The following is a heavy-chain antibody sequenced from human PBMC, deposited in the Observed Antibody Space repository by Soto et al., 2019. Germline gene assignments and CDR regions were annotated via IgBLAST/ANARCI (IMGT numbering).Heavy chain of an antibody. CDR1: GFTFSSYG. CDR2: IWYDGSNK. Sequence: GGSLRLSCAASGFTFSSYGMHWVRQAPGKGLEWVAVIWYDGSNKYYADSVKGRFTISRDNSKNTLYLQMNSLRAEDTAVYYCARDQVGYSSGWYGYYYYGMDVWGQGTTVTVSS. CDR3: ARDQVGYSSGWYGYYYYGMDV. V-gene: IGHV3-33*01. J-gene: IGHJ6*02. D-gene: IGHD6-19*01.